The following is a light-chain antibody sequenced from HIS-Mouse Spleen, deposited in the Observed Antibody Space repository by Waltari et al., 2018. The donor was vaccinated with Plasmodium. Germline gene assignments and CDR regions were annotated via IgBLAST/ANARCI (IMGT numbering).Light chain of an antibody. CDR3: QQYNNWSFT. V-gene: IGKV3-15*01. CDR1: QSVSSN. CDR2: GAS. J-gene: IGKJ3*01. Sequence: DIVMTQSPAPLSVSPGESATLSCRASQSVSSNLAWYQQKPGQAPRLLIYGASTRATGIPARFSGSGSGTEFTLTISSLQSEDFAVYYCQQYNNWSFTFGPGTKVDIK.